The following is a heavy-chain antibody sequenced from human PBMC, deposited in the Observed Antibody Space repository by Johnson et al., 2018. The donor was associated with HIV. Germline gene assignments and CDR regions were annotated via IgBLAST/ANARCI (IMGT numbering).Heavy chain of an antibody. Sequence: VQLVESGGGVVQPGRSLRLSCAASGFTFSSYAIHWVRQAPGKGLEWVAVISYDGNNKYYADSVKGRFTISRDNSKNTLYLQMNSLRAEDTAVYYCASSSPRDAFDIWGQGTMVTVSS. J-gene: IGHJ3*02. CDR2: ISYDGNNK. CDR1: GFTFSSYA. V-gene: IGHV3-30*14. CDR3: ASSSPRDAFDI.